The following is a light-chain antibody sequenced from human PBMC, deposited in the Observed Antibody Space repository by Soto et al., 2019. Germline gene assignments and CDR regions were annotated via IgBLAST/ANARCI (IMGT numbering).Light chain of an antibody. CDR2: SNN. Sequence: QSVLTQPPSASGTPGQRVTISCSGSTSNIGSNTVNWFQQLPGTAPKLLIHSNNQRPSGVPGRFSGSKSGTSASLAISGLQSEDEADYYCGSWDSSLSAYVFGTGTKVTVL. CDR3: GSWDSSLSAYV. V-gene: IGLV1-44*01. J-gene: IGLJ1*01. CDR1: TSNIGSNT.